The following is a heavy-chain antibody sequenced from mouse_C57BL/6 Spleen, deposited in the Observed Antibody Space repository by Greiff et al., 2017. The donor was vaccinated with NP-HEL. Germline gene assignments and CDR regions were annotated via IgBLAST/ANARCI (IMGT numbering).Heavy chain of an antibody. J-gene: IGHJ3*01. CDR1: GYAFSSSW. CDR2: IYPGDGDT. D-gene: IGHD2-2*01. CDR3: ARSGYGYDEGAWFAY. Sequence: QVQLQQSGPELVKPGASVKISCKASGYAFSSSWMNWVKQRPGKGLEWIGRIYPGDGDTNYNGKFKGKATLTADKSSSTAYMQLSSLTSEDSAVYFCARSGYGYDEGAWFAYWGQGTLVTVSA. V-gene: IGHV1-82*01.